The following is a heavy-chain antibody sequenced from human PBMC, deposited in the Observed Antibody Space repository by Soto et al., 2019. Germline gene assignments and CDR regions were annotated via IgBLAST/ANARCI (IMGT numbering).Heavy chain of an antibody. CDR1: GYTFTSYG. D-gene: IGHD3-22*01. J-gene: IGHJ3*02. V-gene: IGHV1-69*13. CDR3: ARDVHDNDAFDI. Sequence: GASVKVSCKASGYTFTSYGISWVRQAPGQGLEWMGGIIAYFGKANYAQKFQGRVTITADESTSTAYMELSSLRSEDTAVYYCARDVHDNDAFDIWGQGTMVTVSS. CDR2: IIAYFGKA.